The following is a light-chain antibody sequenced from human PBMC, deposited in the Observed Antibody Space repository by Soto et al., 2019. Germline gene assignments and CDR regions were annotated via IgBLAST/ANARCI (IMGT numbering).Light chain of an antibody. CDR3: LQYQSYWT. CDR1: QSISRQ. J-gene: IGKJ1*01. CDR2: QAS. Sequence: DIQMTQSPSTLSASVGDRVSITCRASQSISRQLAWYQQKPGKAPNLLIYQASNLETGVPSRFTGSGSGTEFTLNISSLQPDDLATHYCLQYQSYWTFGQGTKVEVK. V-gene: IGKV1-5*03.